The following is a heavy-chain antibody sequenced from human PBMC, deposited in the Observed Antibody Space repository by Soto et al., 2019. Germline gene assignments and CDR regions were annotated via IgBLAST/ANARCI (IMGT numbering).Heavy chain of an antibody. D-gene: IGHD4-17*01. CDR1: GYTFTSYG. V-gene: IGHV1-18*01. J-gene: IGHJ3*02. CDR2: ISAYNGNT. CDR3: ARDRSDYGDRRDAFDI. Sequence: QVQLVQSGAEVKKPGASVKVSCKASGYTFTSYGISWVRQAPGQGLEWMGWISAYNGNTNYAQKLQGRVTMTTDTSKSTAYMELRSLRSYDTAVYYCARDRSDYGDRRDAFDIWGQGTMVTVSS.